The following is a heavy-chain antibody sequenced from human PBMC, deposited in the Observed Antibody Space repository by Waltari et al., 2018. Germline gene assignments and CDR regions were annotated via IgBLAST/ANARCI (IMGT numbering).Heavy chain of an antibody. CDR3: ARGLWFGEGWFDP. Sequence: QVQLQESGPGLVKPSETLSLTCPVSGGSISSYYWSWIRQPPGKGLEWIGYIYYSGSTNYNPSLKSRVTISVDTSKNQFSLKLSSVTAADTAVYYCARGLWFGEGWFDPWGQGTLVTVSS. CDR1: GGSISSYY. J-gene: IGHJ5*02. V-gene: IGHV4-59*01. CDR2: IYYSGST. D-gene: IGHD3-10*01.